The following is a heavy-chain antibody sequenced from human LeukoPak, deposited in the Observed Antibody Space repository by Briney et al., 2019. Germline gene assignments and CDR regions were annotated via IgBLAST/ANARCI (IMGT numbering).Heavy chain of an antibody. D-gene: IGHD6-6*01. CDR3: VKNRQSSSSDFDY. CDR2: MSSSSSFM. V-gene: IGHV3-21*06. Sequence: GGSLRLSCVASGFTFRIYSMNWVRQAPGKGLEWVASMSSSSSFMTYADSIKGRFTISRDNAKNSLYLQMNSLRAEDTAVYYCVKNRQSSSSDFDYWGQGTLVTVSS. J-gene: IGHJ4*02. CDR1: GFTFRIYS.